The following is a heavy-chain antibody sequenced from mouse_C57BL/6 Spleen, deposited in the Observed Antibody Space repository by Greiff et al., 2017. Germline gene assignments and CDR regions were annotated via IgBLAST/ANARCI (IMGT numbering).Heavy chain of an antibody. Sequence: VQLQQSGPGLVAPSQSLSITCTVSGFSLTSYGVHWVRQPPGKGLEWLVVIWSDGSTTYNSALKSRLSLSKDNSKSQVFLKMNSLQTDDTAMYYCATNFYGSSYYAMDYWGQGTSVTVSS. D-gene: IGHD1-1*01. J-gene: IGHJ4*01. CDR2: IWSDGST. CDR3: ATNFYGSSYYAMDY. V-gene: IGHV2-6*03. CDR1: GFSLTSYG.